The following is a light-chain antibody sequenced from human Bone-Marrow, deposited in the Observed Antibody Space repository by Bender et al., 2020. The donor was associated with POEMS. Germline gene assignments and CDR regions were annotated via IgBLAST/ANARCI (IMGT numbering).Light chain of an antibody. CDR3: QTWGTGIRV. J-gene: IGLJ3*02. V-gene: IGLV4-69*01. Sequence: QLVLTQSPSASASLGASVKLTCTLNSGHTRYAIAWHQQQPEKGPRFLMKVESDGSHKRGDGIPDRFSGSSSGAERYLTISSLQSEDEGDYYCQTWGTGIRVFGGGTKLTVL. CDR1: SGHTRYA. CDR2: VESDGSH.